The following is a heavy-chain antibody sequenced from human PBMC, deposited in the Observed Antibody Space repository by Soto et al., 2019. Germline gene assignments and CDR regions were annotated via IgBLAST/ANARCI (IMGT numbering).Heavy chain of an antibody. CDR3: ARGSHLVRAVKNWFDP. D-gene: IGHD3-10*01. Sequence: QVQLQQWGAGLLKPSETLSLTCAVYGGSFSGYYWSWIRQPPGKGLEWIGEINHSGSTNYNPSLKSRVTISVDTSNNQFSLKLSSVTAADTAVYYCARGSHLVRAVKNWFDPWGQGTLVTVSS. CDR2: INHSGST. V-gene: IGHV4-34*01. J-gene: IGHJ5*02. CDR1: GGSFSGYY.